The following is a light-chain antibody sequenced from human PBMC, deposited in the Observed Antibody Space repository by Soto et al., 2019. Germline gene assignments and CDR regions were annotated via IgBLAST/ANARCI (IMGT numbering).Light chain of an antibody. CDR3: QTWGSGIQV. CDR2: VKSDGSH. J-gene: IGLJ3*02. Sequence: QSVLAQSPSASASLGASVKLTCTLSSGRSSYVIAWHQQLPEKGPRYLMKVKSDGSHSKGDGIPDRFSGSSSGAERHLTISSLQSEDEADYYCQTWGSGIQVFGGGTKLTVL. CDR1: SGRSSYV. V-gene: IGLV4-69*01.